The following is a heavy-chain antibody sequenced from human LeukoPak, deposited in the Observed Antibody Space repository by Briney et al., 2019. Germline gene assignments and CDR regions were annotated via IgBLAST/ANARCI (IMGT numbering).Heavy chain of an antibody. D-gene: IGHD2-21*01. Sequence: GGSLRLSCAASGFTFNTYAMNWVRQAPGKGLKWVSVIIGNGGGINYADSVRGRFFISRDNAANTLYLQMNSLRVEDTAVYYCAKDRIADGRYSIDFWGQGTLVSVSS. CDR1: GFTFNTYA. V-gene: IGHV3-23*01. CDR3: AKDRIADGRYSIDF. CDR2: IIGNGGGI. J-gene: IGHJ4*02.